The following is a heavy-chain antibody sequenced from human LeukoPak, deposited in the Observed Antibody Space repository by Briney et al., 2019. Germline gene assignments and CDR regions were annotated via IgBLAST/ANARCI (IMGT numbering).Heavy chain of an antibody. J-gene: IGHJ4*02. D-gene: IGHD3-3*01. CDR2: IYYSGST. Sequence: TSETLSLTCTVSGGSISSSSYYWGWIRQPPGKGLEWIGSIYYSGSTYYNPSLKSRVTISVDTSKNQFSLKLSSVTAADTAVYYCARINYDFWSGSSYYFDYWGQGTLVTVSS. V-gene: IGHV4-39*01. CDR3: ARINYDFWSGSSYYFDY. CDR1: GGSISSSSYY.